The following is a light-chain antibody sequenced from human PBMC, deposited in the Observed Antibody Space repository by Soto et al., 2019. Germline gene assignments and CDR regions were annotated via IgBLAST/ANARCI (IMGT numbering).Light chain of an antibody. CDR3: QHYNSYPWT. V-gene: IGKV1-5*03. Sequence: DIQMTQSPSTLSASVGDRVTITCRASQSISSWLAWYQQKPGKAPKLLIYKASSLESGVTSRFSGSGSGSXXXXXISXLXPXDFATYYCQHYNSYPWTFGQGTKVEIK. CDR2: KAS. CDR1: QSISSW. J-gene: IGKJ1*01.